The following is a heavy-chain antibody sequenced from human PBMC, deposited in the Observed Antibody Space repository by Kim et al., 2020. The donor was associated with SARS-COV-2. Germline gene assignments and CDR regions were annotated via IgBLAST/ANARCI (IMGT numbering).Heavy chain of an antibody. Sequence: ASVKVSCKASGYTFTSYAMHWVRQAPGQRLEWMGWINAGNGNTKYSQKFQGRVTITRDTSASTAYMELSSLRSEDTAVYYCARGHPLQLVPDYYYYGMDVWGQGTTVTVSS. J-gene: IGHJ6*02. D-gene: IGHD6-13*01. V-gene: IGHV1-3*01. CDR2: INAGNGNT. CDR1: GYTFTSYA. CDR3: ARGHPLQLVPDYYYYGMDV.